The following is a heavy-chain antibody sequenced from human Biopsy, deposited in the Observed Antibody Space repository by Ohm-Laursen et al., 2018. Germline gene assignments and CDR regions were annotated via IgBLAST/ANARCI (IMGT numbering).Heavy chain of an antibody. CDR1: GFTLNKHG. V-gene: IGHV3-33*01. J-gene: IGHJ4*02. D-gene: IGHD5-18*01. CDR2: IWFDETNK. CDR3: ARDARDTALGIFDY. Sequence: SLRLSCAASGFTLNKHGMHWVRQAPGKGLEWVAVIWFDETNKHYADSVKGRFTISRDNSKNMLYLQMNTLRDADTAVYYCARDARDTALGIFDYWGLGTLVTVSS.